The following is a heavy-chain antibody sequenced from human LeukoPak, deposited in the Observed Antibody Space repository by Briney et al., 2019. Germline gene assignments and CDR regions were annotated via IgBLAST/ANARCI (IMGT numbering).Heavy chain of an antibody. CDR1: GFSLSTSGMC. V-gene: IGHV2-70*01. D-gene: IGHD3-9*01. CDR2: IDWDDDK. CDR3: ARMGFGILTGYYWAFDY. J-gene: IGHJ4*02. Sequence: SGPALVKPTQTLTLTCTFSGFSLSTSGMCVSWIRQPPGKALEWLALIDWDDDKYYSTSLKTRLTISKDTSKNQVVLTMTNMDPVDTATYYCARMGFGILTGYYWAFDYWGQGTLVTVSS.